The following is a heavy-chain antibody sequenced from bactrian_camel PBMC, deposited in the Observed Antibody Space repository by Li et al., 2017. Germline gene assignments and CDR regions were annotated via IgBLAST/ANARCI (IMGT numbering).Heavy chain of an antibody. V-gene: IGHV3S31*01. Sequence: VESGGGSVQAGGSLRLSCAVTGRTSGCMGWFRQIPGKEREGVAAIYHSSGLTYYADSVKGRFTISRDNTKTTLYLQMNNLRPDDTAMYYCAASSRSTYCGDPRHYNSWGQGTQVTVS. CDR3: AASSRSTYCGDPRHYNS. J-gene: IGHJ4*01. CDR2: IYHSSGLT. CDR1: GRTSGC. D-gene: IGHD1*01.